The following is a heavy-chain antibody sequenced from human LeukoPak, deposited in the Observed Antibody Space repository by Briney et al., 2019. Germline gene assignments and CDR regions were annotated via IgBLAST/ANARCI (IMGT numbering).Heavy chain of an antibody. D-gene: IGHD1-26*01. CDR3: TRLVGAND. J-gene: IGHJ1*01. CDR2: IRNKAHSYTT. Sequence: GGSLRLSCAASGFTFSDHAMDWGRQAPGKGLEWVGRIRNKAHSYTTEYAASVQGRYTVSRDDSKNSLYLQMNSMKTEDTAVYYCTRLVGANDWGKGTVDTVSS. CDR1: GFTFSDHA. V-gene: IGHV3-72*01.